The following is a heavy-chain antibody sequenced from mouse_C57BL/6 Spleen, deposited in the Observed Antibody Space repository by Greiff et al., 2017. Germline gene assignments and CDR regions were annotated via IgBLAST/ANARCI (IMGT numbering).Heavy chain of an antibody. D-gene: IGHD2-3*01. J-gene: IGHJ3*01. CDR2: INPSTGGT. CDR3: ARSIYDGYYDWFAY. V-gene: IGHV1-42*01. CDR1: GYSFTGYY. Sequence: EVQLQQSGPELVKPGASVKISCKASGYSFTGYYMNWVKQSPEKSLEWIGEINPSTGGTTYNQKFKAKATLTVDQSSSTAYMQLKSLTSEDSAVYYCARSIYDGYYDWFAYWGQGTLVTVSA.